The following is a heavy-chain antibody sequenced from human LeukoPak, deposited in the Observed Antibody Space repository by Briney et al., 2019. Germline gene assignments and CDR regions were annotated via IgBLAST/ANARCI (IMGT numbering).Heavy chain of an antibody. CDR3: ARVGYGGYGVLDY. D-gene: IGHD5-12*01. J-gene: IGHJ4*02. CDR1: GDSISSSYF. Sequence: SETLSLTCYVSGDSISSSYFWGWIRQPPGTGLEWIGSISHSENTFYNPSLKSRVTISVDTSKNHFSLNLSAVTAADTAVYYCARVGYGGYGVLDYWGQGTLVTISS. CDR2: ISHSENT. V-gene: IGHV4-38-2*02.